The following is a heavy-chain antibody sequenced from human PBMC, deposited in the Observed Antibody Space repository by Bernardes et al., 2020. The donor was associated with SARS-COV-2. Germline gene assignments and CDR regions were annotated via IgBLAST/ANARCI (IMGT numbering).Heavy chain of an antibody. CDR2: ISGSGDSAQSI. CDR3: ASGHVPVAVNSYYYYGMDV. D-gene: IGHD2-15*01. CDR1: GFTFSTYA. Sequence: GGSLRLSCAASGFTFSTYAMSWVRQAPGKGLEWVSAISGSGDSAQSIFYADSVKGRFTISRDNSKNTLYLQMNNLRSEDTAVYFCASGHVPVAVNSYYYYGMDVWGQGTTVTVSS. J-gene: IGHJ6*02. V-gene: IGHV3-23*01.